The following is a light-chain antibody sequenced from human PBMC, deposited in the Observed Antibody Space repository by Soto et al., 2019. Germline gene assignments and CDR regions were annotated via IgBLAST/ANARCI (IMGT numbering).Light chain of an antibody. CDR2: GAS. V-gene: IGKV4-1*01. Sequence: DIVITQSPDSLSVSLGERDTINCTSSQSLLYISNNQNYLGWYQQKPGQPPKLLIYGASTRESGVPDRFSGSGSGTNFTLTISSLQAEDVALYYCQQYDSSITFGQGTRLEI. J-gene: IGKJ5*01. CDR1: QSLLYISNNQNY. CDR3: QQYDSSIT.